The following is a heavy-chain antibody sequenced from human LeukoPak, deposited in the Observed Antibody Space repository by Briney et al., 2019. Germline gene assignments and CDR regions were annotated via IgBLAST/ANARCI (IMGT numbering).Heavy chain of an antibody. CDR3: VSAGRGSSFAI. CDR1: GFIFSNYW. D-gene: IGHD3-10*01. CDR2: IKTDGSEK. V-gene: IGHV3-7*03. J-gene: IGHJ3*02. Sequence: PGGSLRLSCAASGFIFSNYWMGWVRQAPGKGLESLANIKTDGSEKYYVDSVKGRFSISIDNAKNSLYLQMNSLRAEDTAVYYCVSAGRGSSFAICGQGTKVTVSS.